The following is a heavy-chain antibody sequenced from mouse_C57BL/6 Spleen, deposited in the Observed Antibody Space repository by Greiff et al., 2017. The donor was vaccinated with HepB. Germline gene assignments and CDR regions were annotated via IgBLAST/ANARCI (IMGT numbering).Heavy chain of an antibody. D-gene: IGHD2-13*01. J-gene: IGHJ2*02. Sequence: QVQLQQSGAELAKPGASVKLSCKASGYTFTSYWMHWVKQRPAQGLEWIGYINPSSGDTKYNPKFKDKATLTADKSSSTAYMQLSSLPYEDSAVYYCAGGEQRANDFDYWGQGTSLTVSS. CDR1: GYTFTSYW. V-gene: IGHV1-7*01. CDR2: INPSSGDT. CDR3: AGGEQRANDFDY.